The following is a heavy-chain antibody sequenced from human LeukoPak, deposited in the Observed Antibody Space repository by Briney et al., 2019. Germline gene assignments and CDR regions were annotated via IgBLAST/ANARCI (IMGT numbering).Heavy chain of an antibody. CDR2: INPSGGST. CDR1: GYTFTIYY. V-gene: IGHV1-46*01. J-gene: IGHJ6*03. CDR3: ARGPRITLIRGGQWYYYMDV. Sequence: ASVKVSCKASGYTFTIYYIHWVRQAPGQGLEWMGLINPSGGSTNYAQKFQGRVTMTRDTSTSTVYMELSSLRSEDTDVYYCARGPRITLIRGGQWYYYMDVWGKGTTVTISS. D-gene: IGHD3-10*01.